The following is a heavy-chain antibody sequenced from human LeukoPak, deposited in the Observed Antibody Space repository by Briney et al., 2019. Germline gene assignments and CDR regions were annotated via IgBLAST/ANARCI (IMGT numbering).Heavy chain of an antibody. D-gene: IGHD1-14*01. J-gene: IGHJ4*02. CDR1: GFTFSSYG. CDR2: ISSSGTAT. Sequence: GGSLRLSCAASGFTFSSYGMIWVRQAPGKALEWLSYISSSGTATHYADSVKGRFTISRDNAKNSLYLQMNRLRDEDTALYYCTRAEPVVPYHYWGQGTLVTVSS. V-gene: IGHV3-48*02. CDR3: TRAEPVVPYHY.